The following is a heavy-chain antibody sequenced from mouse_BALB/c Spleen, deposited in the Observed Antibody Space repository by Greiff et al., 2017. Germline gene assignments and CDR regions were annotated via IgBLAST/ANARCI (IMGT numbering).Heavy chain of an antibody. CDR1: GFSLTSYD. V-gene: IGHV2-9-2*01. J-gene: IGHJ3*01. D-gene: IGHD1-1*01. CDR3: VRDDGSSSRFAY. Sequence: QVQLKQSGPGLVAPSQSLSITCTVSGFSLTSYDISWIRQPPGKGLEWLGVIWTGGGTNYNSAFMSRLSISKDNSKSQVFLKMNSLQTDDTAIYYCVRDDGSSSRFAYWGQGTLVTVSA. CDR2: IWTGGGT.